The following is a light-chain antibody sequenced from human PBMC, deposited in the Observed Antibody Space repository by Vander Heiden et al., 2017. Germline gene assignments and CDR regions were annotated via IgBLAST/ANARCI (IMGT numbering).Light chain of an antibody. CDR2: EAS. CDR1: QDIGYK. Sequence: IQMSQSPSSRSASLGDRVTITCRASQDIGYKLDWYQQKPGKAPKLLIYEASNWETGISARFSGSGSGTEFSFTISSLQSEDIATYYCQQYGNCPRTFGQGTKVEIK. J-gene: IGKJ1*01. V-gene: IGKV1-33*01. CDR3: QQYGNCPRT.